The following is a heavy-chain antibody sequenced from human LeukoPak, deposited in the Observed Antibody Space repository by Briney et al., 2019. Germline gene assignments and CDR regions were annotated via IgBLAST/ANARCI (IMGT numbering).Heavy chain of an antibody. CDR1: GFSFCTYG. V-gene: IGHV3-30*02. J-gene: IGHJ4*02. D-gene: IGHD6-19*01. CDR2: IRYDGSDK. Sequence: PGGSLRLSCAGSGFSFCTYGMQWVRQAPGKGLEGVAFIRYDGSDKYYADSVKDRFTISRDNFKNTLYLQMNSLRPEDTAVYYCSFPGGTGWSFEYWGQGTLVTVSS. CDR3: SFPGGTGWSFEY.